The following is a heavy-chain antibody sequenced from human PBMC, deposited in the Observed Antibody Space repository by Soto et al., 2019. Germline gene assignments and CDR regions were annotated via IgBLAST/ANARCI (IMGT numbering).Heavy chain of an antibody. Sequence: QVQLQESGPGLVKPSETLSLTCTVSGGSISSYYWSWIRQPPGKGLEWIGYIYYSGSTNYNPSLKRRVTISVDTSKNRFSLKLSSVTAADTAVYYCARDSHYDYIWGSYRPMAVWGKGTTVTVSS. D-gene: IGHD3-16*02. CDR1: GGSISSYY. CDR2: IYYSGST. CDR3: ARDSHYDYIWGSYRPMAV. V-gene: IGHV4-59*01. J-gene: IGHJ6*04.